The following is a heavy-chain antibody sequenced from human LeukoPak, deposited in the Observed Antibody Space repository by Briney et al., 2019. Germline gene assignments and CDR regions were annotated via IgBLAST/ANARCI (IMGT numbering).Heavy chain of an antibody. D-gene: IGHD3-22*01. CDR2: ISGSGGST. J-gene: IGHJ4*02. CDR1: GGSFSGYY. V-gene: IGHV3-23*01. Sequence: ETLSLTCAVYGGSFSGYYWSWVRQAPGKGLEWVSAISGSGGSTYYADSVKGRFTISRDNSKNTLYLQMNSLRAEDTAVYYCAKEVQGSLTMIVPSDYWGQGTLVTVSS. CDR3: AKEVQGSLTMIVPSDY.